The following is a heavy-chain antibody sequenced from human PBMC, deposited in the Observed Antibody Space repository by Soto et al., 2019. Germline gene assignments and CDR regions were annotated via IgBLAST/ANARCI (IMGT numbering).Heavy chain of an antibody. V-gene: IGHV1-69*01. CDR2: IIPIFGTA. CDR1: GGTFSSYA. CDR3: ARGRGAVSSSWYHWFGP. D-gene: IGHD6-13*01. Sequence: QVQLVQSGAEVKKPGSSVKVSCKASGGTFSSYAISWVRQAPGQGLEWMGGIIPIFGTANYAQKFQGRVTSTADESTSTAYMELRSLRSEDTAVYYCARGRGAVSSSWYHWFGPWGQGTLVTVSS. J-gene: IGHJ5*02.